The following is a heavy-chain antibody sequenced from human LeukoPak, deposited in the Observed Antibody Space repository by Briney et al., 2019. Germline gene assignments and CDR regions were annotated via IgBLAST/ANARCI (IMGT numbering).Heavy chain of an antibody. J-gene: IGHJ3*02. Sequence: PGGSLRLSCAASGFTFDNYGMNWVHQAPGKGLEWVSAINWNGVSTNYADSVKGRFTISRDNAKNSLYLQMSSLRAEDTALYYCARDKALVAGAFDIWGQGTMVTVSS. CDR3: ARDKALVAGAFDI. CDR2: INWNGVST. D-gene: IGHD2-15*01. V-gene: IGHV3-20*04. CDR1: GFTFDNYG.